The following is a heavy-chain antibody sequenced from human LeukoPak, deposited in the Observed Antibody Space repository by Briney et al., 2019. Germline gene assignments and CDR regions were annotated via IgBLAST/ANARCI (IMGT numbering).Heavy chain of an antibody. CDR3: AEDTQYSGYDPLFDY. V-gene: IGHV3-48*04. J-gene: IGHJ4*02. D-gene: IGHD5-12*01. Sequence: QTGGSLRLSCAASGFTFSRYSMNWVRQAPGKGLEWVSYISSSSSTIYYADSVKGRFTISRDNAKNSLYLQMNSLRTEDTALYYCAEDTQYSGYDPLFDYWGQGTLVTVSS. CDR1: GFTFSRYS. CDR2: ISSSSSTI.